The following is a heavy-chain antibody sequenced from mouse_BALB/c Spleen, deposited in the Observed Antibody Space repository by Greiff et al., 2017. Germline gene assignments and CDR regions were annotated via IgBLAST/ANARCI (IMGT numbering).Heavy chain of an antibody. CDR2: INPSNGGT. CDR3: TRPITTVEAY. CDR1: GYTFTSYY. J-gene: IGHJ2*01. V-gene: IGHV1S81*02. D-gene: IGHD1-1*01. Sequence: VQLQQPGAELVKPGASVKLSCKASGYTFTSYYMYWVKQRPGQGLEWIGGINPSNGGTNFNVKFKSKATLTVDKSSSTAYMQLSSLTSEDSAVYYCTRPITTVEAYWGQGTTLTVSS.